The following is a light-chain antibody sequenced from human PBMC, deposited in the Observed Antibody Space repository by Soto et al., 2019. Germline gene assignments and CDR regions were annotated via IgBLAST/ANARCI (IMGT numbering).Light chain of an antibody. CDR2: GAS. CDR1: QSISNW. Sequence: DIQMTQSASTLSASVGDRVTITCRASQSISNWLAWYQQKPGKAPKLLIYGASSLESGVPSRFSGSGSGTEFTLTISSLQPDDFATYYCQQYNSYSLFFGQGTKLEIK. J-gene: IGKJ2*01. V-gene: IGKV1-5*01. CDR3: QQYNSYSLF.